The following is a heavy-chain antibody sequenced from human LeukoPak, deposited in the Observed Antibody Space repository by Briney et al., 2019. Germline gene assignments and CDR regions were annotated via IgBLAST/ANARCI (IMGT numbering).Heavy chain of an antibody. Sequence: ASVKVSCKASGYTFTSYGISWVRQAPGQGLEWMGWISAYNGNTNYAQRLQGRVTMTTDTSTSTAYMELRSLRSDDTAVYYCAREFGESYYYYYYYMDVWGKGTTVTISS. J-gene: IGHJ6*03. CDR3: AREFGESYYYYYYYMDV. CDR1: GYTFTSYG. V-gene: IGHV1-18*01. CDR2: ISAYNGNT. D-gene: IGHD3-10*01.